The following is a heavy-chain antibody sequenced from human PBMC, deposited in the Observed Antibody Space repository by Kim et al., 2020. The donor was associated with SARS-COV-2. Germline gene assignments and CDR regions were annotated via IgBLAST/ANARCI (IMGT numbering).Heavy chain of an antibody. V-gene: IGHV3-30*18. J-gene: IGHJ4*02. D-gene: IGHD6-13*01. Sequence: GGSLRLSCAASGFTFSSYGMHWVRQAPGKGLEWVAVISYDGSNKYYADSVKGRFTISRDNSKNTLYLQMNSLRAEDTAVYYCAKDDSSSWGIDYWGQGTL. CDR2: ISYDGSNK. CDR3: AKDDSSSWGIDY. CDR1: GFTFSSYG.